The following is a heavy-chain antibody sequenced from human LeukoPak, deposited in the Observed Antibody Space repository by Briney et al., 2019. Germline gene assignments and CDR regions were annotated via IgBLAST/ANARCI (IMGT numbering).Heavy chain of an antibody. J-gene: IGHJ4*02. Sequence: GGSLRLSCAASGFTFSTYAMTWVRQAPGKGLEWVSGISSGGGSAYYADSVKGRFTISRDNSKNTLFLQMSSLRAEDTALYYCARDLENRAAGGTCVHWGQGTLVTASS. V-gene: IGHV3-23*01. CDR2: ISSGGGSA. CDR3: ARDLENRAAGGTCVH. CDR1: GFTFSTYA. D-gene: IGHD6-13*01.